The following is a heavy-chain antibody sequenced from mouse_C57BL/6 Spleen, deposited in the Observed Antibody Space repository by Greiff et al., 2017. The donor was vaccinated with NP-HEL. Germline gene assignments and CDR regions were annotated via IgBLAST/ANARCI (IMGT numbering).Heavy chain of an antibody. CDR3: ARGGGDHDPYAMGD. D-gene: IGHD2-13*01. V-gene: IGHV5-4*03. Sequence: EVKVVESGGGLVKPGGSLKLSCAASGFTFSSYAMSWVRQTPEKRLEWVATISDGGSYTYYPDNVKGRFTISRDNATNTTYLQLSQLKSEDTDMYDCARGGGDHDPYAMGDWGQGTSVTVAS. J-gene: IGHJ4*01. CDR1: GFTFSSYA. CDR2: ISDGGSYT.